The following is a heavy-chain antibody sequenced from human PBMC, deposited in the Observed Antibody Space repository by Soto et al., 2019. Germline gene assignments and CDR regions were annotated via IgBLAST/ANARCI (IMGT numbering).Heavy chain of an antibody. V-gene: IGHV1-69*02. CDR2: IIPVLNIT. J-gene: IGHJ6*03. CDR3: ARGVWVTDGGMNYYYYDMDV. D-gene: IGHD2-21*02. Sequence: QVQLVQSGAEVQKPGSSLRVSCEASGGTLSSYTFNWVRQAPGQGLEWMGRIIPVLNITNYAQNFKGRVTITADKSTSTVYMELSRLRSDDSAIYYCARGVWVTDGGMNYYYYDMDVWGKGSTVTVSS. CDR1: GGTLSSYT.